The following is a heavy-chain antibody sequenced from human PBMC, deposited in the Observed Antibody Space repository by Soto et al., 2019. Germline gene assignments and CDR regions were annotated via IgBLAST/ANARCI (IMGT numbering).Heavy chain of an antibody. D-gene: IGHD3-16*02. CDR2: IKSKTDGGTT. CDR3: TAFMITFGGVIVIVDY. J-gene: IGHJ4*02. V-gene: IGHV3-15*01. Sequence: GGSLRLSCAASGFTFSNAWMSWVRQAPGKXLEWVGRIKSKTDGGTTDYAAPVKGRFTISRDDSKNTLYLQMNSLKTEDTAVYYCTAFMITFGGVIVIVDYWGQGTLVTVSS. CDR1: GFTFSNAW.